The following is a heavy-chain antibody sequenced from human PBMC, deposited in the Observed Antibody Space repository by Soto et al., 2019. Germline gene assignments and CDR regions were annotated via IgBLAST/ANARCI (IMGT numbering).Heavy chain of an antibody. CDR2: ISAHNGNT. CDR3: ARGRYGDY. J-gene: IGHJ4*02. D-gene: IGHD1-1*01. V-gene: IGHV1-18*01. CDR1: GYIFTTYG. Sequence: QVHLVQSGAEVKKPGASVKVSCKGSGYIFTTYGITWVRQAPGQGLEWMGWISAHNGNTNCAQKLQGRVTVTRDTSTSTAYMELRNLRSDYTAVYYCARGRYGDYWGQGALVTVSS.